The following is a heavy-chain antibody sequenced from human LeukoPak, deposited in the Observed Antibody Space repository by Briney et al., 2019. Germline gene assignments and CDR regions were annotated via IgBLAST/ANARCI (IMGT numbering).Heavy chain of an antibody. D-gene: IGHD5-24*01. CDR2: INPSGGST. Sequence: ASVKVSCKASGGTFSSYAISWVRQAPGQGLEWMGIINPSGGSTSYAQKFQGRVTMTRDMSTSTVYMELSSLRSEDTAVYYCARGYVMATYYYYYMDVWGKGTTVTVSS. CDR3: ARGYVMATYYYYYMDV. V-gene: IGHV1-46*01. CDR1: GGTFSSYA. J-gene: IGHJ6*03.